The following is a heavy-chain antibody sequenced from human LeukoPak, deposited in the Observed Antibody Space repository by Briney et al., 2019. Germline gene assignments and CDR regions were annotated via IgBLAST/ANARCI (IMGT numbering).Heavy chain of an antibody. V-gene: IGHV1-69*13. CDR1: GGTFSSYA. D-gene: IGHD3-22*01. J-gene: IGHJ5*02. CDR3: ARDLTLDYDSSGYYWFDP. CDR2: IIPIFGTA. Sequence: ASVKVSCKASGGTFSSYAISWVRQAPGQGLEWMGGIIPIFGTANYAQKFQGRVTITADESTSTAYMELSSLRSEDTAVYYCARDLTLDYDSSGYYWFDPWGQGTLVTVSS.